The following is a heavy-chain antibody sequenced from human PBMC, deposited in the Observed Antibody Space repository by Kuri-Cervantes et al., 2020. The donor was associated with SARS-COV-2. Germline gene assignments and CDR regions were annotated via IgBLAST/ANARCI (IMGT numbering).Heavy chain of an antibody. Sequence: SQTLSLTCAVSGCSISSGYYWGWIRQPPGKGLEWIGSIYHSGSTYYNPSLKSRVTISVDTSKNQFSLKLSSVTAADTAVYYCARGRGYYGSETYYNNFDYWGQGTLVTVSS. CDR3: ARGRGYYGSETYYNNFDY. CDR2: IYHSGST. D-gene: IGHD3-10*01. V-gene: IGHV4-38-2*01. CDR1: GCSISSGYY. J-gene: IGHJ4*02.